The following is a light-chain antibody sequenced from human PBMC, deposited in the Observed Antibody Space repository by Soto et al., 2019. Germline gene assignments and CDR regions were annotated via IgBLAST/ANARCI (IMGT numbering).Light chain of an antibody. J-gene: IGKJ4*01. CDR1: QSVSSSY. CDR2: GAS. CDR3: HQYDSSPPMLI. V-gene: IGKV3-20*01. Sequence: EIVLTQSPGTLSLSPGERATLSCRASQSVSSSYLAWYQQKPGQAPRLLIYGASSRATGIPDRFSGSGSGTDFTLTISRLEPEDFAVYYCHQYDSSPPMLIFGGGTKVEIK.